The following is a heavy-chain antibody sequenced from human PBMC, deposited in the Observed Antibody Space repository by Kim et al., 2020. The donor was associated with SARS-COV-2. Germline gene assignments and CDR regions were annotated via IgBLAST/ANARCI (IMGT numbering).Heavy chain of an antibody. Sequence: SQTLSLTCAISGDSVSSNSAAWNWIRQSPSRGLEWLGRTYYRSKWYNDYAVSVKSRITINPDTSKNQFSLQLNSVTPEDTAVYYCARDGRILMGSGWKYFQHWGQGTLVTVSS. D-gene: IGHD6-19*01. CDR1: GDSVSSNSAA. CDR3: ARDGRILMGSGWKYFQH. CDR2: TYYRSKWYN. V-gene: IGHV6-1*01. J-gene: IGHJ1*01.